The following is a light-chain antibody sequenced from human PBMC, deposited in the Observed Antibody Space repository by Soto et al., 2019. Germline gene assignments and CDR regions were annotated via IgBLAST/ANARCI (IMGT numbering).Light chain of an antibody. J-gene: IGKJ1*01. V-gene: IGKV1-27*01. CDR3: QNYDSAPWT. CDR1: RDITDY. CDR2: AAS. Sequence: DIQMTQSPSSLSASVGDRVTITCRASRDITDYLAWYQQKPGQVPKLLISAASTLQSGVPSRFTASGSGTDFTLTGTGLQPEDFATYYCQNYDSAPWTFGQGTKVEF.